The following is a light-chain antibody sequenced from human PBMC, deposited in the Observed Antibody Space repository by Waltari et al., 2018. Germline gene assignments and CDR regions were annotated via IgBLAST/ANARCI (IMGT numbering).Light chain of an antibody. CDR3: QQYYSYPRT. CDR2: KTS. V-gene: IGKV1-5*03. CDR1: QSISNW. Sequence: DIQMTQCPSILSASVGDRDTITCRASQSISNWLAWYQQKPGKAPKLLIFKTSSLESGVPSRFSGRGSGTDFTLTISSLQPEDYATYYCQQYYSYPRTFGQGTKVEIK. J-gene: IGKJ1*01.